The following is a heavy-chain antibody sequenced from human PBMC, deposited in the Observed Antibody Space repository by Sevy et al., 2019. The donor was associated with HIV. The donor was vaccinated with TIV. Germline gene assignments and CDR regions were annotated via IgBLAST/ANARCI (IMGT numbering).Heavy chain of an antibody. D-gene: IGHD3-22*01. V-gene: IGHV6-1*01. Sequence: SQTLSLTCAISGDSVSSNSAAWNWIRQSPSRGLEWLGRTYYRSKWYNDYAVSVKSRITINPDTSKNQFSLQLNSVTPQGTAVYYCASLHYYDSSVGNDAFDIWGQGTMVTVSS. CDR1: GDSVSSNSAA. CDR2: TYYRSKWYN. CDR3: ASLHYYDSSVGNDAFDI. J-gene: IGHJ3*02.